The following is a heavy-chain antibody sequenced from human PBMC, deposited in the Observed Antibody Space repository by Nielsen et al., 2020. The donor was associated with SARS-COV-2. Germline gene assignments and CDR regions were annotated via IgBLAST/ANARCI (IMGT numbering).Heavy chain of an antibody. D-gene: IGHD3-10*01. V-gene: IGHV3-21*01. Sequence: GGSLRLSCAASDFTFSDYSMNWVRQAPGKGLEWVSSIDFSSKYIFYADSVRGRLTISRDNTRKSLFLQMNSLRAEDTALYYCARGGRGHGFFDSWGQGTLVTVSS. CDR2: IDFSSKYI. J-gene: IGHJ4*02. CDR1: DFTFSDYS. CDR3: ARGGRGHGFFDS.